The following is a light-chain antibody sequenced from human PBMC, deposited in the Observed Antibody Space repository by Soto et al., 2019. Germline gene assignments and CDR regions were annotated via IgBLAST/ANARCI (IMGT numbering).Light chain of an antibody. CDR1: QGVNTY. CDR2: AVS. V-gene: IGKV1-16*02. J-gene: IGKJ4*01. CDR3: QQYNSYPLT. Sequence: DIPMTQSPSSLSASVGDRVTITCRASQGVNTYFAWVQQKPGKAPKSLIYAVSTLQSGVPSKFSGSRSGTDFTLTISSLQTEDSATYYCQQYNSYPLTGGGGTKVEIK.